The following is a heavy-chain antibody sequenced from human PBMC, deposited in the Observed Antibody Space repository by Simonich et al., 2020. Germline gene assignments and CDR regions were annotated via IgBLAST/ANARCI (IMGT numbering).Heavy chain of an antibody. J-gene: IGHJ4*02. CDR1: GYTLTELS. CDR2: VEPEDGET. CDR3: ATAPVYSSSSFDY. V-gene: IGHV1-24*01. D-gene: IGHD6-6*01. Sequence: QVQLVQSGAEVKKPGASVKVSCKVSGYTLTELSMHWVRQAPGKGLECMGGVEPEDGETSYAQKFQGRVPMTEDTSTDTAYMELSSLRSEDTAVYYCATAPVYSSSSFDYWGQGTLVTVSS.